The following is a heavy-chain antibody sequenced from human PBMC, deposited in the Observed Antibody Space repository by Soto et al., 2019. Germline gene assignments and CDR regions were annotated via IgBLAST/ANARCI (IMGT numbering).Heavy chain of an antibody. J-gene: IGHJ4*02. CDR1: GGSTNSRSDY. Sequence: SETLSLTCTVSGGSTNSRSDYWGWIRQPPGKGLEWIGSVYYSGSTHDNPSLQSRVTISVDTSRNQFSLNLISVTAVDTAVYFCARQPRGPGYGERGLYFDYWGQGTLVTVSS. D-gene: IGHD3-16*01. CDR3: ARQPRGPGYGERGLYFDY. CDR2: VYYSGST. V-gene: IGHV4-39*01.